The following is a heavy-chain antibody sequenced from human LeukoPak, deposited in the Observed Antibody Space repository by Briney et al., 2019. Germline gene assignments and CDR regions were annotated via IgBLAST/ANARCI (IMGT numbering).Heavy chain of an antibody. J-gene: IGHJ5*02. V-gene: IGHV4-39*01. CDR2: IYYSGST. CDR3: ARQVATAIESNWFDP. Sequence: PSETLSLTCTVSGVSISSSSYYWGWIRQPPGKGLEWIGSIYYSGSTYYNPSLKSRVTISVDTSKNQFSLKLSSVTAADTAVYYCARQVATAIESNWFDPWGQGTLVTVSS. D-gene: IGHD2-2*02. CDR1: GVSISSSSYY.